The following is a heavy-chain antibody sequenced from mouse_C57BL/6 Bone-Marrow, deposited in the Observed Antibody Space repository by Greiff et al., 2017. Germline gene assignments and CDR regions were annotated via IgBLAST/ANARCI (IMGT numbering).Heavy chain of an antibody. Sequence: FQLQQSGPELVKPGASVKISCTASGYSFTDYNMNWVKQSTGTSLEWILVLNPNYGTTSYNQKLKGKATFTVDQSSSTAYMKLNSLTSEDSAVYYCARTGTLWVWMDYWGQGTSVTVSS. V-gene: IGHV1-39*01. J-gene: IGHJ4*01. CDR1: GYSFTDYN. CDR2: LNPNYGTT. D-gene: IGHD4-1*01. CDR3: ARTGTLWVWMDY.